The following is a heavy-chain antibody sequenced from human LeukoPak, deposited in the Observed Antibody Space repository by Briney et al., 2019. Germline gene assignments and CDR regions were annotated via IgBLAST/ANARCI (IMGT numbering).Heavy chain of an antibody. D-gene: IGHD3-3*01. CDR3: AGELTLDDTIFGVALHIDY. V-gene: IGHV1-69*01. Sequence: GASVKVSCKASGGTFSSYAISWVRQAPGQGLEWMGGIIPIFGTANYAQKFQGRVTITADESTSTAYMELSSLRSEDTAVYYCAGELTLDDTIFGVALHIDYWGQGTLVTVSS. CDR1: GGTFSSYA. J-gene: IGHJ4*02. CDR2: IIPIFGTA.